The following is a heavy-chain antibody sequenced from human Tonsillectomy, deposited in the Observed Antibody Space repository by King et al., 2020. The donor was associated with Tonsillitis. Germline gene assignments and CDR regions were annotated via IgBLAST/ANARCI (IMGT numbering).Heavy chain of an antibody. CDR3: ARVVQDAFDI. J-gene: IGHJ3*02. CDR1: GGSISSYY. CDR2: IYYSGST. V-gene: IGHV4-59*01. Sequence: VQLQESGPGLVKPSETLSLTCTVSGGSISSYYWSWIRQPPGKGLEWIGYIYYSGSTNYNPSLKSRVTISVDTTKNQFSLKLSSVTAAETAVYYCARVVQDAFDIWGQGTMVTVSS. D-gene: IGHD1-1*01.